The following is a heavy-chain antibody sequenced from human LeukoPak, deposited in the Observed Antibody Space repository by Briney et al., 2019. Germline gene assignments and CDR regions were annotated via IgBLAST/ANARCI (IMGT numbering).Heavy chain of an antibody. D-gene: IGHD3-22*01. CDR2: INPNSGGT. CDR3: ASGKGDYYDSSGYYYATPIDY. J-gene: IGHJ4*02. CDR1: GYTFTGYY. Sequence: GASVKVSCKASGYTFTGYYMHWVRQAPGQGLEGMGWINPNSGGTNYAQKFQGRVTMTRDTSISTAYMELSRLRSGDTAVYYCASGKGDYYDSSGYYYATPIDYWGQGTLVTVSS. V-gene: IGHV1-2*02.